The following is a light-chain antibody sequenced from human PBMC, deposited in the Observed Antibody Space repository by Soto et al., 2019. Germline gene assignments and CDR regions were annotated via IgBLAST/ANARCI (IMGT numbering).Light chain of an antibody. Sequence: EIVMTQSPATLSVSPGERATLSCRASQSVSSNLAWYQQKPGQAPRLLIYGASTRATGIPARFSGSGSGTEFTLTISRLQSEDFAVYYCQQYNKWPPYTFGQGTNLEIK. V-gene: IGKV3-15*01. CDR1: QSVSSN. J-gene: IGKJ2*01. CDR2: GAS. CDR3: QQYNKWPPYT.